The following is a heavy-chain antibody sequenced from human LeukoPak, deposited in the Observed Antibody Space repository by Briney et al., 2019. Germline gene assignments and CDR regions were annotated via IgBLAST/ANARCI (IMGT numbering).Heavy chain of an antibody. CDR3: AREIRETVFTRHHYYGIDV. J-gene: IGHJ6*02. CDR2: IGTVDDT. Sequence: GGSLRLSCAASGFTFSTYDMHWVRQVTGKGLEWVLAIGTVDDTYYLGSVKGRFTISRENAKNVLYLQMSSLRVKDTAVYYCAREIRETVFTRHHYYGIDVWGQGTTVTVSS. D-gene: IGHD1-1*01. CDR1: GFTFSTYD. V-gene: IGHV3-13*01.